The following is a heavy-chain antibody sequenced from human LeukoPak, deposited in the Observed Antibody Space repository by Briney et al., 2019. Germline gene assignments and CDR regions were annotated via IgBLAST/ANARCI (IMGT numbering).Heavy chain of an antibody. CDR2: ITGYGGDT. J-gene: IGHJ4*02. D-gene: IGHD4-17*01. V-gene: IGHV3-23*01. CDR3: ARDMGGDYVFYYFDY. CDR1: GFTFTRYA. Sequence: GSLRLSCAASGFTFTRYAMSWVRQAPGKGLEWVSAITGYGGDTYYAASVKGRFTVSRDNSKNTLYLQMSSLRAEDTAMYYCARDMGGDYVFYYFDYWGQGTLVTVSS.